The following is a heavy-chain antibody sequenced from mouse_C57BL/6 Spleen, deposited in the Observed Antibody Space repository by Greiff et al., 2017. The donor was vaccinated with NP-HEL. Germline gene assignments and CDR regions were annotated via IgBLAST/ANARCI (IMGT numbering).Heavy chain of an antibody. CDR2: ISSGSSTI. V-gene: IGHV5-17*01. Sequence: DVKLVESGGGLVKPGGSLKLSCAASGFTFSDYGMHWVRQAPEKRLAWVAYISSGSSTIYYADTVKGRFTISRDNAKNTLFLQMTSLRSEDTAMYYCARPTGPYFDYWGQGTTLTVSS. J-gene: IGHJ2*01. CDR3: ARPTGPYFDY. D-gene: IGHD4-1*02. CDR1: GFTFSDYG.